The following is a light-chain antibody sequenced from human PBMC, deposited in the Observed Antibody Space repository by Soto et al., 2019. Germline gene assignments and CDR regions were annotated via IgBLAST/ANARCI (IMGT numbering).Light chain of an antibody. J-gene: IGKJ1*01. Sequence: EIVLTQSPGTLSLSPGERATLSCRASQTINSNYLVWFQQKPGQAPRLLIYGASNRATGIPDRFSGSGSGTDFTLTISRLEPEDFAVYYCQQYGSSGKFGQGTKVDIK. V-gene: IGKV3-20*01. CDR2: GAS. CDR1: QTINSNY. CDR3: QQYGSSGK.